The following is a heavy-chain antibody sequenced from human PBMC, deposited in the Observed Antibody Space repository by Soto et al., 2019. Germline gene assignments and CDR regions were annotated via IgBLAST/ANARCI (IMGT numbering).Heavy chain of an antibody. D-gene: IGHD3-3*01. Sequence: QITLNESGPTLVKPTQTLTLTCTFSGFSLTTSGVGVGWIRQSPGKAPEWLALIYWDDDKRYSPSLKSRLTITKDTSKNQVVLTMANLDPADTATYYCAHRVLRTVFGLVTTTAIYFDFWGQGPPVAVSS. CDR1: GFSLTTSGVG. CDR2: IYWDDDK. CDR3: AHRVLRTVFGLVTTTAIYFDF. J-gene: IGHJ4*02. V-gene: IGHV2-5*02.